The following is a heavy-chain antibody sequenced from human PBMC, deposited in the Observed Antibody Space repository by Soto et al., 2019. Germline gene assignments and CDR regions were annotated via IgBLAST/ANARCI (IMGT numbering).Heavy chain of an antibody. V-gene: IGHV3-49*04. CDR2: IRRNAYGGTT. Sequence: GGSLRLSCTTSGFTFGYYALSWVRQAPGKGLEWVGFIRRNAYGGTTDYAASVKGRFTISRDDSKSIAYLQMNSLRTEDTALYYCTRASSLDFDFWGQGTLVTVSS. CDR1: GFTFGYYA. CDR3: TRASSLDFDF. D-gene: IGHD3-16*01. J-gene: IGHJ4*02.